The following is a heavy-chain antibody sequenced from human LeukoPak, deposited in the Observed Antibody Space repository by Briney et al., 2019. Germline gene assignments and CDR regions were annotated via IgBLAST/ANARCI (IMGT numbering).Heavy chain of an antibody. Sequence: GGSLRLSCAASGFTFSSYSMNWVRQAPGKGLEWVSAISGSGGSTYYADSVKGRFTISRDNSKNTLYLQMNSLRAEDTAVYYCAKLHRGSYYYDSSGYSGDAFDIWGQGTMVTVSS. J-gene: IGHJ3*02. CDR3: AKLHRGSYYYDSSGYSGDAFDI. CDR1: GFTFSSYS. CDR2: ISGSGGST. V-gene: IGHV3-23*01. D-gene: IGHD3-22*01.